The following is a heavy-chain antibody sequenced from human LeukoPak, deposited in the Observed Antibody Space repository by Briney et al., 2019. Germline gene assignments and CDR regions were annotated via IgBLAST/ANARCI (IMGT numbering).Heavy chain of an antibody. J-gene: IGHJ6*02. Sequence: PSETLSLTCAVYGGSFSGYYWSWIRQPPGKGLEWIGEINHSGSTNYNPSLKRRVTISVDTSKKQFSLKLISETAADTAMYYCAILTYSYGMDACGAGNTVSVSS. V-gene: IGHV4-34*01. CDR2: INHSGST. CDR3: AILTYSYGMDA. CDR1: GGSFSGYY. D-gene: IGHD3-10*01.